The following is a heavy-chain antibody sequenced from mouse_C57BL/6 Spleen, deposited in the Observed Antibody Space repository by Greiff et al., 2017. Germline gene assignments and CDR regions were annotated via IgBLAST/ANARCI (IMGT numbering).Heavy chain of an antibody. CDR2: IYPGDGDT. J-gene: IGHJ3*01. CDR1: GYAFSSYW. D-gene: IGHD3-3*01. CDR3: ARPDLREGFAY. Sequence: LQESGAELVKPGASVKISCKASGYAFSSYWMNWVKQRPGKGLEWIGQIYPGDGDTNYNGKFKGKATLTADKSSSTAYMQLSSLTSEDSSVYFCARPDLREGFAYWGQGTLVTVSA. V-gene: IGHV1-80*01.